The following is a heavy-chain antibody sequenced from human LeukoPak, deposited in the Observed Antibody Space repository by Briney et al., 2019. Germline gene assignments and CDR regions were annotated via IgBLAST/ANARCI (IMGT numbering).Heavy chain of an antibody. CDR2: ISAYNGNT. J-gene: IGHJ4*02. CDR1: GYTFTSYG. V-gene: IGHV1-18*01. D-gene: IGHD4-17*01. Sequence: ASVKVSFKASGYTFTSYGISWVQLAPGQGLEWMGWISAYNGNTNYAQKLQGRVTMTTDTSTSTAYMELRSLRSDDTAVYYCARGSVGDPFDYGDYAYFDYWGQGTLVTVSS. CDR3: ARGSVGDPFDYGDYAYFDY.